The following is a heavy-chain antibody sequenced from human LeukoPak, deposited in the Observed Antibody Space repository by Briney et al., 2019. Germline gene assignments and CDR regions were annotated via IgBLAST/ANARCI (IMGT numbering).Heavy chain of an antibody. V-gene: IGHV1-2*02. J-gene: IGHJ6*03. D-gene: IGHD3-9*01. CDR2: INPNSGGT. Sequence: ASVKVSCKASGYTFTGYYMHWVRQAPGQGLEWMGWINPNSGGTNYAQKFQGRVTMTRNTSISTAYMELSSLRSEDTAVYYCARAPTITIFLPYHYYMDVWGKGTTVTISS. CDR1: GYTFTGYY. CDR3: ARAPTITIFLPYHYYMDV.